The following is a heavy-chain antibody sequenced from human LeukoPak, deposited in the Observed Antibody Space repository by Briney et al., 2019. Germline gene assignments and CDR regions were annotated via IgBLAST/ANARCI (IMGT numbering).Heavy chain of an antibody. CDR1: GYSFTAYY. CDR2: INPTSGGT. Sequence: GASVKVSCKASGYSFTAYYIRWVRQAPGQGLEWMGRINPTSGGTDYAQNFQGRVTMTRDTSISTAYMELSSLTSDDTAVYYCTVTSDAFDIWGQGTMVTVSS. J-gene: IGHJ3*02. D-gene: IGHD2-21*02. V-gene: IGHV1-2*06. CDR3: TVTSDAFDI.